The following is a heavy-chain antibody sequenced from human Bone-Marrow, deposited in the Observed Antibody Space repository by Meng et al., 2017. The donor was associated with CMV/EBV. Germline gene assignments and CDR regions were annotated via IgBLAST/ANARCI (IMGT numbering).Heavy chain of an antibody. D-gene: IGHD3-10*01. Sequence: ASVKVSCKASGGTFSSYAISWVRQAPRQGLEWMGWMNPNSGNTGYAQKFQGRVTITRNTSISTAYMELSSLRSEDTAVYYCAREGTGNGMDVWGQGTTVTVSS. CDR3: AREGTGNGMDV. CDR1: GGTFSSYA. V-gene: IGHV1-8*03. CDR2: MNPNSGNT. J-gene: IGHJ6*02.